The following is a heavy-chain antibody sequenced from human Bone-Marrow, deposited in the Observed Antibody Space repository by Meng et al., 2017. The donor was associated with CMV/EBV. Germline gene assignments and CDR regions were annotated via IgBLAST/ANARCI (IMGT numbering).Heavy chain of an antibody. J-gene: IGHJ5*02. CDR3: ASSFLAAAERFDP. CDR2: IYYSGST. V-gene: IGHV4-39*07. CDR1: GGSISSSRHY. Sequence: SETLSLTWTLSGGSISSSRHYWGWIRQPPGKGLEWIGSIYYSGSTYYNPSLKSRVTISVDTSKNQFSLKLSSVTAADTAVYYCASSFLAAAERFDPWGQGTLVTVSS. D-gene: IGHD6-13*01.